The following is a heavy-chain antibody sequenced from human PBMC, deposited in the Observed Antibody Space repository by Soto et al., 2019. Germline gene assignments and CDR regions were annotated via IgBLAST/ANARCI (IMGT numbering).Heavy chain of an antibody. V-gene: IGHV3-23*01. CDR3: AETHSGWYTPFDS. CDR2: ISGSGTTT. Sequence: AGGSLRLSCAASGFIFSSYALSWVRQAPGKGLEWVSAISGSGTTTYYADSVKGRFTFSRDNSKNMLYLQMNSLRAEDTAVYYCAETHSGWYTPFDSWGQGTLVTVSS. CDR1: GFIFSSYA. D-gene: IGHD6-19*01. J-gene: IGHJ4*02.